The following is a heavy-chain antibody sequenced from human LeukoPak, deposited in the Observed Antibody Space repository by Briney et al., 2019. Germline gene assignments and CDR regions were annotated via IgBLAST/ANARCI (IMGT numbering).Heavy chain of an antibody. CDR3: AKVSPTGRAFDC. V-gene: IGHV3-53*01. J-gene: IGHJ4*02. Sequence: GVSLRLSCAASGFTVSINYMSCAPDAPGGGLECVSDIYTTAKTFYADSVKGRFSISRDNSKNTVYLQMNSLRAEDTAVYYCAKVSPTGRAFDCWGQGTLVTVSS. CDR1: GFTVSINY. D-gene: IGHD1-1*01. CDR2: IYTTAKT.